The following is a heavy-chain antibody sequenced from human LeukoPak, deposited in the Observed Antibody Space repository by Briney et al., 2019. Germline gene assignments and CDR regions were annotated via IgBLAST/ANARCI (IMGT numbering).Heavy chain of an antibody. D-gene: IGHD5/OR15-5a*01. CDR2: INPNSGGT. CDR3: ARALYDSAVYFDY. J-gene: IGHJ4*02. Sequence: GASVKVSCKASGYTFTGYYMHWVRQAPGQGLEWMGWINPNSGGTNYAQKFQGWVTMTRDTSISTAYMELSRLRSDDTAVYYCARALYDSAVYFDYWGQGTLATVSS. V-gene: IGHV1-2*04. CDR1: GYTFTGYY.